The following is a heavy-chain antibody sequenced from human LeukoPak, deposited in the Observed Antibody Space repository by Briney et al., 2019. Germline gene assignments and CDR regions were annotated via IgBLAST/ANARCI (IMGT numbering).Heavy chain of an antibody. J-gene: IGHJ4*02. V-gene: IGHV3-15*05. CDR3: SRDRHCIGSTCYGL. D-gene: IGHD2-2*01. CDR2: IKSKVDGGTT. CDR1: GFTFSNAW. Sequence: GGSLRLSCVASGFTFSNAWMTWVRQAPGKGLEWVGRIKSKVDGGTTDYAAPVKGRFTISRDNSKNTLYHQMNSLRAEDTAVYYCSRDRHCIGSTCYGLWGQGTRVTVSS.